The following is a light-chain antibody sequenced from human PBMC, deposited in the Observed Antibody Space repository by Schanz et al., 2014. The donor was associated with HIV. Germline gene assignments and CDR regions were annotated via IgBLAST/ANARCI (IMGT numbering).Light chain of an antibody. CDR1: SSDVGGYDY. CDR3: SSYTSSSTVL. CDR2: DVT. Sequence: QSALTQPASVSGSPGQSITISCTGTSSDVGGYDYVSWYQQHPGKAPKLIIYDVTVRPSGVSNRFSGSKSGNTASLTISGLQAEDEAEYYCSSYTSSSTVLFGGGTKLTVL. V-gene: IGLV2-14*01. J-gene: IGLJ2*01.